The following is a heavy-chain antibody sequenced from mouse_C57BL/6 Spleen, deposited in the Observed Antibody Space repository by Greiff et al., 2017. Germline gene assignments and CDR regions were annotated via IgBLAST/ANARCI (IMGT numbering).Heavy chain of an antibody. D-gene: IGHD2-1*01. Sequence: VQLQQSGAELVKPGASVKLSCKASGYTFTSYWMHWVKQRPGQGLEWIGMIHPNSGSTNYNEKFKSKATLTVDKSSSTAYMQLSSLTSEDSAVYYCARRGYGNYGEDYWGQGTTLTVSS. V-gene: IGHV1-64*01. CDR3: ARRGYGNYGEDY. J-gene: IGHJ2*01. CDR2: IHPNSGST. CDR1: GYTFTSYW.